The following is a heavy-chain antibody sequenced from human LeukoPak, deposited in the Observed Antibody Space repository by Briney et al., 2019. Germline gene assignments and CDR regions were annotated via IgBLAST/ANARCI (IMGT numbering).Heavy chain of an antibody. Sequence: SVKVSCKASGGTFSSYAISWVRQAPGQGLEWMGGSIPIFGTANYAQKLQGRVTITTDESTSTAYMELSSLRSEDTAVYYCARSPPTVTTPRHFDYWGQGTLVTVSS. CDR2: SIPIFGTA. CDR3: ARSPPTVTTPRHFDY. D-gene: IGHD4-17*01. J-gene: IGHJ4*02. CDR1: GGTFSSYA. V-gene: IGHV1-69*05.